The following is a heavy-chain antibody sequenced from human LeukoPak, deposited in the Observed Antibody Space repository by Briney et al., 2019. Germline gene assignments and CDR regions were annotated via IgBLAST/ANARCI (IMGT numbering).Heavy chain of an antibody. J-gene: IGHJ4*02. V-gene: IGHV1-3*01. D-gene: IGHD1-26*01. CDR3: ARDSGSGSNDY. CDR1: GYTFTSYA. Sequence: ASVKVSCKASGYTFTSYAIHWVCQAPGQRLEWMGWISAGNGSTKYSQNFQGRVTFISNTSATTAFMELSSLRSEDAAVYYCARDSGSGSNDYWGQGTLVTVSS. CDR2: ISAGNGST.